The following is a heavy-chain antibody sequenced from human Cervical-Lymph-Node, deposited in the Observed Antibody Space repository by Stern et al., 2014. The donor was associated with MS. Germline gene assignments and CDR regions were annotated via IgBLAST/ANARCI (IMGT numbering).Heavy chain of an antibody. CDR1: GGTFSSYE. V-gene: IGHV1-69*01. CDR2: IIPTFDTP. Sequence: QLVQSWAEVKKPGSSVKVSCKASGGTFSSYEITWVRQAPGQGLEWMGGIIPTFDTPTYAQKFQYRVTISADESTNTAYLELNGLKSDDTAIYFCARAYTYYSNSAGYWGQGTLVTVSS. D-gene: IGHD3-10*01. J-gene: IGHJ4*02. CDR3: ARAYTYYSNSAGY.